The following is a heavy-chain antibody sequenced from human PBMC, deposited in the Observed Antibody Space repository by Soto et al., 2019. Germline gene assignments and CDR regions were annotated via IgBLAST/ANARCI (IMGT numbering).Heavy chain of an antibody. CDR2: ISWNSGSI. Sequence: EVQLVESGGGLVQPGRSLRLSCEASGFTFDDYAMHWVRQAPGKGLEWVSGISWNSGSIGYADSVKGRFTISRDNAKNSLYLQMNSLRAEDTALYYCAKGRTMIKLNGQIDYWGQGTLVTVSS. CDR1: GFTFDDYA. V-gene: IGHV3-9*01. CDR3: AKGRTMIKLNGQIDY. J-gene: IGHJ4*02. D-gene: IGHD3-22*01.